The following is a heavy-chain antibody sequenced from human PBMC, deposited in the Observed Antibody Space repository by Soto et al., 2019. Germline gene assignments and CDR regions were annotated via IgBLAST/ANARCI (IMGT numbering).Heavy chain of an antibody. CDR2: IIPIFGTA. CDR1: GGTFSSYA. Sequence: ASVKVSCKASGGTFSSYAISWVRQAPGQGLEWMGGIIPIFGTADYAQKFQGRVTITADESTSTAYMELSSLRSEDTAVYYCASLIAAAGPPHSPRYYYGMDVWGQGTTVTASS. D-gene: IGHD6-13*01. CDR3: ASLIAAAGPPHSPRYYYGMDV. J-gene: IGHJ6*02. V-gene: IGHV1-69*13.